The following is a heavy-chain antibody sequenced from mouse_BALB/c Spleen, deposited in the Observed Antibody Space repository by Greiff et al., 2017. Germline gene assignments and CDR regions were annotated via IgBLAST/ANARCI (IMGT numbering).Heavy chain of an antibody. V-gene: IGHV3-2*02. Sequence: EVKLQESGPGLVKPSQSLSLTCTVTGYSITSDYAWNWIRQFPGNKLEWMGYISYSGSTSYNPSLKSRISITRDTSKNQFFLQLNSVTTEDTATYYCARNYGNYDYAMDYWGQGTSVTVSS. J-gene: IGHJ4*01. D-gene: IGHD2-1*01. CDR2: ISYSGST. CDR3: ARNYGNYDYAMDY. CDR1: GYSITSDYA.